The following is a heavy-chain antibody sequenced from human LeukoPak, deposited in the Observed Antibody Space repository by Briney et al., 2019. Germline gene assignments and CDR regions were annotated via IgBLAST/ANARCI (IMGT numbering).Heavy chain of an antibody. Sequence: GGSLRLSCAASGFTFSDYYMTWIRQAPGQGLEWISYVSGSDENKYYAGSVRGRFAISRDDAEKSLFLQMSNVRAEDTAVYYCARAGLGGHYIDYWGQGTLVTVSS. J-gene: IGHJ4*02. V-gene: IGHV3-11*01. CDR2: VSGSDENK. CDR3: ARAGLGGHYIDY. D-gene: IGHD2-15*01. CDR1: GFTFSDYY.